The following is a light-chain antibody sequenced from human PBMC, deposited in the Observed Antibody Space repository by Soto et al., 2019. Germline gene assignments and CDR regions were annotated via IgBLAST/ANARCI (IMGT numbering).Light chain of an antibody. V-gene: IGKV3-11*01. CDR3: QQRRDWPPGAT. CDR2: DAS. CDR1: QSVGNY. Sequence: EIVLTQSPATLSLSPGERATLSCRASQSVGNYLAWYQQRPGQAPRLLIYDASNRATGIPARFSGSGSGKDFPSTIRSLGPDDCAVSHRQQRRDWPPGATFGQGTRLEIK. J-gene: IGKJ5*01.